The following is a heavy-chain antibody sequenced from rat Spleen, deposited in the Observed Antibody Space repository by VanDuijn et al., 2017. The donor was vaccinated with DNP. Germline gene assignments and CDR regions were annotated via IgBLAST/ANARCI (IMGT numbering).Heavy chain of an antibody. CDR3: GTLWEGFAY. J-gene: IGHJ3*01. CDR2: ILYDDSRT. D-gene: IGHD5-1*01. Sequence: EVQLVESGGGLVQPGRSLKLSCAASGFNFSDHNMAWVRQAPKKGLEWVATILYDDSRTYYRDSVKGRFTMSRANANSTLYLQMDSLRSEDTATYFCGTLWEGFAYWGQGTLVTVSS. V-gene: IGHV5S10*01. CDR1: GFNFSDHN.